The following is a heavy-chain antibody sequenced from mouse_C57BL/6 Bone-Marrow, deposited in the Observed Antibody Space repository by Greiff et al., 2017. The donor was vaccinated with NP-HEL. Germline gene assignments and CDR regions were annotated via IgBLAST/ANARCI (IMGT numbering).Heavy chain of an antibody. CDR3: AAVYYCGSSPNYAMDY. J-gene: IGHJ4*01. Sequence: QVQLKQSGAELARPGASVKLSCKASGYTFTSYGISWVKQRTGQGLEWIGEIYPRSGNTYYNEKFKGKATLTADKSSSTAYMELRSLTSEDSAVYVCAAVYYCGSSPNYAMDYWGQGTSGTVSS. CDR2: IYPRSGNT. D-gene: IGHD1-1*01. CDR1: GYTFTSYG. V-gene: IGHV1-81*01.